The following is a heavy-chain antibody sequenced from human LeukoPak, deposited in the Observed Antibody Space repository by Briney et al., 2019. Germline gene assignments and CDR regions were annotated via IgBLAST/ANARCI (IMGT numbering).Heavy chain of an antibody. D-gene: IGHD6-13*01. Sequence: ASVKVSCKASGYTFTGYCMHWVRQAPGQGLEWMGRINPNSGGTNYAQKFQGRVTMTRDTSISTAYMELSRLRSDDTAVYYCARVGIAAGGYYYYYMDVWGKGTTVTVSS. V-gene: IGHV1-2*06. CDR1: GYTFTGYC. CDR2: INPNSGGT. CDR3: ARVGIAAGGYYYYYMDV. J-gene: IGHJ6*03.